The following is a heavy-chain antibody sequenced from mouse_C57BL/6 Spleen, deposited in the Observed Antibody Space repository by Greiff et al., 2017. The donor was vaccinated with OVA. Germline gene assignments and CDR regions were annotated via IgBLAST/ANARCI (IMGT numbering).Heavy chain of an antibody. CDR3: ARKGSYYDYGAMDY. Sequence: VQLKESGAELVKPGASVKISCKASGYAFSSYWMNWVKQRPGKGLEWIGQIYPGDGDTNYNGKFKGKATLTADKSSSTAYMQLSSLTSEDSAVYFCARKGSYYDYGAMDYWGQGTSVTVSS. D-gene: IGHD2-4*01. J-gene: IGHJ4*01. CDR1: GYAFSSYW. V-gene: IGHV1-80*01. CDR2: IYPGDGDT.